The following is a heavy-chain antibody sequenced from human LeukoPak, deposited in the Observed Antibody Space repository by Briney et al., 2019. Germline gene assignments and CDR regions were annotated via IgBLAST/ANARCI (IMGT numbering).Heavy chain of an antibody. D-gene: IGHD3-3*01. V-gene: IGHV4-4*07. Sequence: SETLSLTCTVSGGSISSYYWSWIRQPAGKGLEWIGRIYTSGSTNYNPSLKSRVTMSVDTSKNQFSLKLSSVTAADTAVYYCAREGTYYDFWSGYSYYYMDVWGKGTTVTVSS. CDR3: AREGTYYDFWSGYSYYYMDV. CDR2: IYTSGST. CDR1: GGSISSYY. J-gene: IGHJ6*03.